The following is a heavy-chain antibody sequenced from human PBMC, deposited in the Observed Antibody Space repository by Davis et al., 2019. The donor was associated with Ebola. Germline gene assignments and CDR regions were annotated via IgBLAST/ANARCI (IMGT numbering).Heavy chain of an antibody. Sequence: GGSLRLSCKGSGYSFTSYWIGWVRQMPGKGLEWMGIIYPGDSDTRYSPSFQGHVTISADKSISTAYLQWSSLKASDTAMYYCARRIAVAGTPDYWGQGTLVTVSS. CDR2: IYPGDSDT. CDR3: ARRIAVAGTPDY. CDR1: GYSFTSYW. V-gene: IGHV5-51*01. D-gene: IGHD6-19*01. J-gene: IGHJ4*02.